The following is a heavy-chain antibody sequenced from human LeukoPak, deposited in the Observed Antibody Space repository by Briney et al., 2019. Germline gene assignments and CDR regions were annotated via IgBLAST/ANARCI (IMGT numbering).Heavy chain of an antibody. V-gene: IGHV3-15*01. CDR3: TNYKFGPRCSDF. CDR1: GFTFSNAW. J-gene: IGHJ4*02. CDR2: IKSKTDGVTT. D-gene: IGHD4-11*01. Sequence: GGSLRLSCAASGFTFSNAWMNWVRQAPGKGLEWVGRIKSKTDGVTTDYAAPVKGRFTISRDDSKNTLYLQMNSLKTEDTAVCYCTNYKFGPRCSDFWGQGTLVTVSS.